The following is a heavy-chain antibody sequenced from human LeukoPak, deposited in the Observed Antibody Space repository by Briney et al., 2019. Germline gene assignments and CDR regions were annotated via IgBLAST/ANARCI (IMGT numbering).Heavy chain of an antibody. CDR3: ARHVVGGLSSPQHYYYYMDV. CDR2: IYSGGST. CDR1: GFTVSSNY. J-gene: IGHJ6*03. Sequence: GGSLRLSCAASGFTVSSNYMSWVRQAPGKGLEWVSVIYSGGSTYYADSVKGRFTISRDNSKNTLYLQMNSLRAEDTAVYYCARHVVGGLSSPQHYYYYMDVWGKGTTVTISS. V-gene: IGHV3-66*04. D-gene: IGHD3-16*01.